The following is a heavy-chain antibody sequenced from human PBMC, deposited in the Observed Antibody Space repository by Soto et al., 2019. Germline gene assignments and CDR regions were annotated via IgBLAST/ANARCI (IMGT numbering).Heavy chain of an antibody. D-gene: IGHD3-22*01. CDR3: AKGPGYYDSSGYYITRDFDY. Sequence: GGSLRLSCAASGFTFSSYGMHWVRQAPGKGLEWVAVISYDGSNKYYADSVKGRFTISRDNSKNTLYLQMNSLRAEDTAVYYCAKGPGYYDSSGYYITRDFDYWGQGTTVTVYS. CDR1: GFTFSSYG. V-gene: IGHV3-30*18. J-gene: IGHJ4*02. CDR2: ISYDGSNK.